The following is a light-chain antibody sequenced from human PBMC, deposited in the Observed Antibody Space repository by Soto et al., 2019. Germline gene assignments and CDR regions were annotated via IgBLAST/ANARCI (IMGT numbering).Light chain of an antibody. CDR2: DAT. Sequence: DIQMTQSPSSLSASVGDRVTITCQASQDINNYLNWYQQKPGKAPKLLIYDATNLETGVPSRFRGSGSGTDFTFSISSLQPEDIATYYCQQYDYFLSFGGGTKVEIK. J-gene: IGKJ4*01. CDR3: QQYDYFLS. CDR1: QDINNY. V-gene: IGKV1-33*01.